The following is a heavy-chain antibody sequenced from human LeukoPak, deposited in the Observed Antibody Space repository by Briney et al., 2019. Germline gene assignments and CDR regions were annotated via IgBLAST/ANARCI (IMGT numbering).Heavy chain of an antibody. CDR2: ISGSGGIT. CDR3: AKDHTPIPTSIYFDY. CDR1: GFTFSSYA. V-gene: IGHV3-23*01. J-gene: IGHJ4*02. D-gene: IGHD3-9*01. Sequence: GGSLRLSCAASGFTFSSYAMSWVRQAPGSGLEWVSAISGSGGITYYADSVKGRFTISRDNSKNTLFLQMNSLRAEDTAVYYCAKDHTPIPTSIYFDYWGQGTLVTVSS.